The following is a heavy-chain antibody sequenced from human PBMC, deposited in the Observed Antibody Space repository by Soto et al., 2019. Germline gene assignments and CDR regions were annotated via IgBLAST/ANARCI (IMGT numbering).Heavy chain of an antibody. D-gene: IGHD3-16*02. CDR3: GVPILGSYRLRSHGMDV. J-gene: IGHJ6*02. CDR2: IIAMFGTA. CDR1: GGTLTISSHG. Sequence: GDSLQVSCKASGGTLTISSHGISWVRQAPGQGLEWMGGIIAMFGTANFAQKFQGRVTITADESTSTAYMELSSLRSEDTAVYYCGVPILGSYRLRSHGMDVWCQGPAVTVSS. V-gene: IGHV1-69*13.